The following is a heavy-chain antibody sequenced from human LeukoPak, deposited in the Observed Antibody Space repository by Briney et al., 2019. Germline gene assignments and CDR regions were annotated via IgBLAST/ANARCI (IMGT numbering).Heavy chain of an antibody. CDR3: ARIYSSGWSNDY. Sequence: SGXXLVNPTQTLTLTCTFSGFSLSTSGGCVSWIRQPPGKALEWLSLIDWDDDKYYSTSLKTRLTISKDASKNQVVLIMTNMDPVDTATYYCARIYSSGWSNDYWGQGTLVTVSS. CDR1: GFSLSTSGGC. CDR2: IDWDDDK. J-gene: IGHJ4*02. V-gene: IGHV2-70*01. D-gene: IGHD6-19*01.